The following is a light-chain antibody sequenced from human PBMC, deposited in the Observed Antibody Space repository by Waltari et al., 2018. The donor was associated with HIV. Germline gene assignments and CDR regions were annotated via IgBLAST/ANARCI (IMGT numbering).Light chain of an antibody. J-gene: IGLJ1*01. V-gene: IGLV2-14*03. CDR2: DVS. CDR3: SSYTSSSTPYV. CDR1: SRDVGGYNY. Sequence: QSALTQSASVSGSPRQSITISCTGTSRDVGGYNYVSWYQQHPGKAPKLMIYDVSNRPSGLSDRFSGSKSGNTASLTISGLQAEDEADYYCSSYTSSSTPYVFGTGTKVTVL.